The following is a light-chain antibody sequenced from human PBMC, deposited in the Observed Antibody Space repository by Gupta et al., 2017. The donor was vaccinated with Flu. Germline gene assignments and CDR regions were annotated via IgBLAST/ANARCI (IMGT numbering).Light chain of an antibody. J-gene: IGLJ2*01. V-gene: IGLV3-21*02. CDR1: RSESKS. CDR2: DDT. CDR3: QIWASSSAQPVV. Sequence: QTARMTGGGNRSESKSVHWYQKRPGQAPALGVEDDTDRPSGIPARVSGSKSGSTDTPNISRVEAGDEADYDCQIWASSSAQPVVLGGGTKLAVL.